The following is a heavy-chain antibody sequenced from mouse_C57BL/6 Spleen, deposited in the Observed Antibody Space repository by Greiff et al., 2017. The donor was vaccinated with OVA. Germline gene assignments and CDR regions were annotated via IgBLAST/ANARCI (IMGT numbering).Heavy chain of an antibody. Sequence: EVMLVESGGGLVQPGGSLSLSCAASGFTFTDYYMSWVSQPPGKALEWMGFIRNKANGYTTEYSASVKGRFNISRDNSQSILYLQMNALRAEDSATYYCARYGPGSYYAMDYWGQGTSVTVSS. CDR3: ARYGPGSYYAMDY. J-gene: IGHJ4*01. V-gene: IGHV7-3*01. CDR1: GFTFTDYY. CDR2: IRNKANGYTT.